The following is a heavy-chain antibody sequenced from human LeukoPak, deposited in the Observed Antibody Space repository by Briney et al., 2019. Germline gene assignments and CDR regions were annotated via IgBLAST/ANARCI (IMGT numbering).Heavy chain of an antibody. CDR1: GFTFSSYA. CDR2: ISGSGGST. J-gene: IGHJ4*02. CDR3: AKHGDNVWGSFRFGLDY. Sequence: GGSLRLSCAASGFTFSSYAMSWVRQAPGKGLEWVSAISGSGGSTYYADSVKGRFTISGDNFKNTVFLQLNSLRPEDTAVYYCAKHGDNVWGSFRFGLDYWGQGTLVTVSS. V-gene: IGHV3-23*01. D-gene: IGHD3-16*02.